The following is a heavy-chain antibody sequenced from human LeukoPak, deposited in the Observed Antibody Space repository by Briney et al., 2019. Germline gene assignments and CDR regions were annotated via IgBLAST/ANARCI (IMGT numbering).Heavy chain of an antibody. CDR2: IIPIFGTA. J-gene: IGHJ4*02. CDR1: GGTFSSYA. CDR3: ARVGCSSTSCYKVTEFDY. Sequence: SVKVSCKASGGTFSSYAISWVRQAPGQGLEWMGGIIPIFGTANYAQKFQGRVTITADESTSTAYMELSSLRSEDTAVYYCARVGCSSTSCYKVTEFDYWGQGTLVTVSS. V-gene: IGHV1-69*13. D-gene: IGHD2-2*02.